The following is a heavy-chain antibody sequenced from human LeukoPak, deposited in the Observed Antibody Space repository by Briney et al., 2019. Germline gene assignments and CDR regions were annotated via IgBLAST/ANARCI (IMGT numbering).Heavy chain of an antibody. CDR2: INPSSGGT. CDR3: GRDSGSSWYSAVDP. J-gene: IGHJ5*02. V-gene: IGHV1-2*02. Sequence: ASVTVSCKASGYTFTVYYMHWVRQAPGQGLEWMGWINPSSGGTNYAQKFQGRVTMTRDTSISTAYMELSRLRSDDTAVYYCGRDSGSSWYSAVDPWGQGTLVTVSS. CDR1: GYTFTVYY. D-gene: IGHD6-13*01.